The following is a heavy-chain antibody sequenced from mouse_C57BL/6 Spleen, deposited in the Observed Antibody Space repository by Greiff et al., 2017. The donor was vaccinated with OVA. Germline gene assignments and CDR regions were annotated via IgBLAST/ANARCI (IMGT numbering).Heavy chain of an antibody. V-gene: IGHV14-4*01. D-gene: IGHD1-1*01. CDR2: IDPGNGDT. Sequence: EVKLMESGAELVRPGASVKLSCTASGFNIKDDYMHWVKQRPEQGLEWIGWIDPGNGDTEYASTFQGQATITADTSSNTAYLQHSSLTSEDTSVYYCTTWIYYGSSCGAYWGQGTLVTVSA. CDR3: TTWIYYGSSCGAY. J-gene: IGHJ3*01. CDR1: GFNIKDDY.